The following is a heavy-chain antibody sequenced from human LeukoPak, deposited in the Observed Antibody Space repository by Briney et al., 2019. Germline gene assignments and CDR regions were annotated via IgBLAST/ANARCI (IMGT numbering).Heavy chain of an antibody. CDR3: ARDQWGTRLD. CDR1: GFTFSSYV. CDR2: INVGGETK. D-gene: IGHD1-1*01. Sequence: GCSLTLSCAASGFTFSSYVMRWVRQAPGKGLEWVSHINVGGETKTYAESVKGRFTISRDNAENSLYSQMNRLRAEDTAVYYCARDQWGTRLDWGQGTLVTVSS. V-gene: IGHV3-48*03. J-gene: IGHJ4*02.